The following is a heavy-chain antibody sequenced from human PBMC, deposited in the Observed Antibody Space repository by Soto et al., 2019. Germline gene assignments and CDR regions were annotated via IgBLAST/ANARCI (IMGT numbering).Heavy chain of an antibody. J-gene: IGHJ4*02. CDR1: GFTFSDYY. CDR3: AREEAYYYDSSGYYYIDY. D-gene: IGHD3-22*01. CDR2: ISSSGSTI. Sequence: GGSLRLSCAASGFTFSDYYMSWIRQAPGKGLEWVSYISSSGSTIYYADSVKGRFTISRDNAKNSLCLQMNSLRAEDTAVYYCAREEAYYYDSSGYYYIDYWGQGTLVTVSS. V-gene: IGHV3-11*01.